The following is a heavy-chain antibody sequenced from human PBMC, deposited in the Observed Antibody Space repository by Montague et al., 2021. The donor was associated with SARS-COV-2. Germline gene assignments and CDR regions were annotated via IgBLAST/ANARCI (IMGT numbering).Heavy chain of an antibody. Sequence: CAISGDSVSSNSAAWYCIRRSPSRALEWLGWTYYSSKWYNEYAVSVSSRITINPDTSKNQFSLQVNSVTPEDTAVYYCARGADRYYFYGMDVWGQGTTVTVS. D-gene: IGHD6-19*01. CDR1: GDSVSSNSAA. V-gene: IGHV6-1*01. J-gene: IGHJ6*02. CDR2: TYYSSKWYN. CDR3: ARGADRYYFYGMDV.